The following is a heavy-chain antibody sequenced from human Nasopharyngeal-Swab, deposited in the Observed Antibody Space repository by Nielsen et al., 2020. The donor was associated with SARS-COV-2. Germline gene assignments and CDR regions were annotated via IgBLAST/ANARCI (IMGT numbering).Heavy chain of an antibody. J-gene: IGHJ6*02. CDR3: AKGGKRRGIAAAGTLYYYYGMDV. CDR2: ISGSGGST. Sequence: VRQAPGKGLEWVSAISGSGGSTYYADSVKGRFTISRDNSKNTLYLQMNSLRAEDTAVYYCAKGGKRRGIAAAGTLYYYYGMDVWGQGTTVTVSS. D-gene: IGHD6-13*01. V-gene: IGHV3-23*01.